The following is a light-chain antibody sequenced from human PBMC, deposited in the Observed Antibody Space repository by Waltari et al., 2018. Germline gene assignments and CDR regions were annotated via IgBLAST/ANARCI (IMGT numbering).Light chain of an antibody. V-gene: IGLV1-40*01. CDR3: QSFDSNLNGGVL. J-gene: IGLJ2*01. CDR2: GNT. CDR1: SSNIGAGHD. Sequence: QSVLTQPPSLSGAPGQRVTISWPGSSSNIGAGHDVHWSQHLPGTAPKLLIYGNTDRPSGVPDRFSGSKSGTSASLAITGLRAEDEGDYYCQSFDSNLNGGVLFGGGTKLTVL.